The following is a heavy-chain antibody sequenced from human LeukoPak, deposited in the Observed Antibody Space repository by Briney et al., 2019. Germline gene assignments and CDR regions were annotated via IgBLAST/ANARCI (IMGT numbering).Heavy chain of an antibody. Sequence: ASVKVSCKASGYTFTSYGISWVRQAPGQGLEWMGWISAYNGNTNYAQKLQGRVTMTTDTSTSTAYMELRSLRSDDTAVYYCAILVTVTYFMDVWGKGTTVTVSS. CDR2: ISAYNGNT. CDR1: GYTFTSYG. V-gene: IGHV1-18*01. D-gene: IGHD4-11*01. CDR3: AILVTVTYFMDV. J-gene: IGHJ6*03.